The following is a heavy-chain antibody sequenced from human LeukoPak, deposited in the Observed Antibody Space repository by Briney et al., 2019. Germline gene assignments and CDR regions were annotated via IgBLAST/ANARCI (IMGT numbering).Heavy chain of an antibody. CDR3: ARHAVDGWELLKEHNWFDP. CDR2: VFYNGAT. D-gene: IGHD1-26*01. Sequence: SETLSLTCIVSGGSISSSIYYWAWVRQPPGKGLEWIGTVFYNGATQYSPSLRSRVTISIDTSTNQFSLKLTSVTAADTAVYYCARHAVDGWELLKEHNWFDPWGQGTLVTVSS. J-gene: IGHJ5*02. V-gene: IGHV4-39*07. CDR1: GGSISSSIYY.